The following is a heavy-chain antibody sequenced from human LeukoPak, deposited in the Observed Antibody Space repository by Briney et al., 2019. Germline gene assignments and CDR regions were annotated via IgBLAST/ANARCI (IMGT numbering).Heavy chain of an antibody. J-gene: IGHJ6*03. CDR3: TRDQYHFDRDYFNYYMDV. Sequence: PSETLSLTCGVSGYSISSGFYWGWIRQPPGKGLQWIGSLYYTGSAEYNPSLKSRLTMSMDKSKNQFSLKLNSVTAADTAVYYCTRDQYHFDRDYFNYYMDVWGKGTTVTVSS. V-gene: IGHV4-38-2*02. CDR2: LYYTGSA. CDR1: GYSISSGFY. D-gene: IGHD3-22*01.